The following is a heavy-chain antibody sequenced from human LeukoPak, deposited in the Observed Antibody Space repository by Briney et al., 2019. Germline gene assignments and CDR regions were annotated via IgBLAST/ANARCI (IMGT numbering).Heavy chain of an antibody. V-gene: IGHV3-23*01. D-gene: IGHD2-8*01. Sequence: GGSLRLSCAGSGFTFSSYSMNRVRQAPGKGLEWVSTISGGGDATYYADSVKGRFTISRDNSKNTLYLQMNSLRAEDMAVYYCAKTFQWYYMDVWGKGTTVTISS. CDR3: AKTFQWYYMDV. J-gene: IGHJ6*03. CDR2: ISGGGDAT. CDR1: GFTFSSYS.